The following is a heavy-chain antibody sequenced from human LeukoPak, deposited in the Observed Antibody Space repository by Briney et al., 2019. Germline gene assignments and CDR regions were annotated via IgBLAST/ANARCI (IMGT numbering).Heavy chain of an antibody. CDR2: IYYSGST. Sequence: PSQTLSLTCTVSGGSISSGDYYWSWIRQPPGKGLEWIGYIYYSGSTYYNPSLKSRVTISVDTSKNQFSLKLSSVTAADTAVYYCARERRGYSGYVFEDIWGQGTMVTVSS. CDR3: ARERRGYSGYVFEDI. J-gene: IGHJ3*02. V-gene: IGHV4-30-4*01. CDR1: GGSISSGDYY. D-gene: IGHD5-12*01.